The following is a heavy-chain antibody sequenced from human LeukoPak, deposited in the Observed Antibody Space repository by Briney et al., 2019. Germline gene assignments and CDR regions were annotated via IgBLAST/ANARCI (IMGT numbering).Heavy chain of an antibody. CDR1: GGSISSGDYY. V-gene: IGHV4-30-4*01. CDR3: ASCGGDGVFDP. CDR2: IYYSGST. J-gene: IGHJ5*02. Sequence: SETLSLTCTVSGGSISSGDYYWSWIRQPPGKGLEWIGYIYYSGSTYYNPSLKSRVTTSVDTSKNQFSLKLSSVTAADTAVYYCASCGGDGVFDPWGQGTLVTVSS. D-gene: IGHD2-21*02.